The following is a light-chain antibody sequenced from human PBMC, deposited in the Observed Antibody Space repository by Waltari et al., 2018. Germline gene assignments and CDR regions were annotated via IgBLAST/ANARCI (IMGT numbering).Light chain of an antibody. Sequence: DIQMTQSPSPLSASVGDRVTITCRASQSVNRWVAWYQQKPRKAPKILIFKASNLESGVPSRFSGSGSGTEFTLTISSLQPDDFATYHCQQYDSYWTFGQGTKVEIK. V-gene: IGKV1-5*03. CDR2: KAS. CDR3: QQYDSYWT. CDR1: QSVNRW. J-gene: IGKJ1*01.